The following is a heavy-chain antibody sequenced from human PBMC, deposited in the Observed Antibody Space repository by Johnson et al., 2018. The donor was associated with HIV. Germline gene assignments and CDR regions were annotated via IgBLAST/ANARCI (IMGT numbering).Heavy chain of an antibody. CDR3: AKVGGLRWQTWGAFDI. J-gene: IGHJ3*02. V-gene: IGHV3-33*06. CDR2: IWYDGSNK. D-gene: IGHD4-23*01. Sequence: QVQLVESGGGVVQPGRSLRLSCAASGFTFSSYGMHWVRQAPGKGLEWVAVIWYDGSNKYYADSVKGRFTISRDNSKNTLYLQMNSLRAEDTAVYYCAKVGGLRWQTWGAFDIWGQGTMVTV. CDR1: GFTFSSYG.